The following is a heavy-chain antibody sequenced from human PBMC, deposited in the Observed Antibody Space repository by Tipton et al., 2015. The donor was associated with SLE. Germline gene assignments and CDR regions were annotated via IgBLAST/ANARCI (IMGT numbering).Heavy chain of an antibody. CDR1: GFTFSSYE. V-gene: IGHV3-48*03. D-gene: IGHD3-9*01. J-gene: IGHJ4*02. Sequence: GSLRLSCAASGFTFSSYEMNWVRQAPGKGLEWVSYISSSGSTIYYADSVKGRFTISRGNAKNSLYLQMNSLRAEDTAVYYCAREGRYFDWLLWDYWGQGTLVTVSS. CDR2: ISSSGSTI. CDR3: AREGRYFDWLLWDY.